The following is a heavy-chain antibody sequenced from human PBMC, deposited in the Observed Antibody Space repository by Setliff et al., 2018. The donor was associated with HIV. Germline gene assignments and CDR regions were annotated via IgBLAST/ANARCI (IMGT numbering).Heavy chain of an antibody. CDR1: GGSVSSGSYY. D-gene: IGHD3-22*01. CDR2: LYFTGST. V-gene: IGHV4-39*01. J-gene: IGHJ4*02. Sequence: KTSETLSLTCSVSGGSVSSGSYYWGWIRQPPGKGLEWIGTLYFTGSTYYNPSLKSRVTISVDTSKNQFSLKLSSVTAADTAVYYCAAGLHYYDSTGYPLTFDHWGQGALVTVSS. CDR3: AAGLHYYDSTGYPLTFDH.